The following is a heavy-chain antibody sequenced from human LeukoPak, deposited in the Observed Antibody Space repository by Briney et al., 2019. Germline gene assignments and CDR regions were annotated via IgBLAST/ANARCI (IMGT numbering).Heavy chain of an antibody. CDR3: ARDVAAAATYYDYGMDV. V-gene: IGHV1-18*01. Sequence: ASVTLSCNASGSTFTSYGISWVRHAQAPGNERMGWISVYNGNTNYAQTLHGRVTMTTDTSTSTAYMELRSLRSDDTAVYYCARDVAAAATYYDYGMDVWGQGTAVTVSS. J-gene: IGHJ6*02. CDR1: GSTFTSYG. D-gene: IGHD6-13*01. CDR2: ISVYNGNT.